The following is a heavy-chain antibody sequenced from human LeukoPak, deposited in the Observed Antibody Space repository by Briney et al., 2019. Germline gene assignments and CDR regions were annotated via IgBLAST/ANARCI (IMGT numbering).Heavy chain of an antibody. CDR1: GFTFSSYA. CDR3: AKDYSSSAWYVFDY. J-gene: IGHJ4*02. Sequence: PGGSLRLSCAVSGFTFSSYAMSWVRQAPGKGLEWVSGISGSGGSTYYAASVKGRFTLSRDNSKNTLYLQMNSLRAEDTAVYYCAKDYSSSAWYVFDYWGQGTLVTVSS. D-gene: IGHD6-19*01. V-gene: IGHV3-23*01. CDR2: ISGSGGST.